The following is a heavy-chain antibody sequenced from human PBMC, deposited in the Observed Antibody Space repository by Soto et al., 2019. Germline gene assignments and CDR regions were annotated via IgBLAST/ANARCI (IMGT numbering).Heavy chain of an antibody. CDR1: GFTFSDYY. V-gene: IGHV3-11*01. D-gene: IGHD3-22*01. CDR2: ISSSGSTI. CDR3: ARLDGNDYDSSGYYYYYYGMDV. J-gene: IGHJ6*02. Sequence: QVQLVESGGGLVKPGGSLRLSCAASGFTFSDYYMSWIRQAPGKGLEWVSYISSSGSTIYYADSVKGRFTISRDNAKNALYLQMNRLRAEATAVYYCARLDGNDYDSSGYYYYYYGMDVWGQGTTVTVSS.